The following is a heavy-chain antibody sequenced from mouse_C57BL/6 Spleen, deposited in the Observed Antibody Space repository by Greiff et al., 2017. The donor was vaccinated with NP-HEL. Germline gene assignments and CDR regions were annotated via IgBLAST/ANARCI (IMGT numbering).Heavy chain of an antibody. CDR2: INPSTGGT. D-gene: IGHD1-1*01. Sequence: VQLQQSGPELVKPGASVKISCKASGYSFTGYYMNWVKQSPEKSLEWIGEINPSTGGTTYNQKFKAKATLTVDKSSSTAYMQLKSLTSEDSAVYYCARGGLGSSYVFAYWGQGTLVTVSA. J-gene: IGHJ3*01. V-gene: IGHV1-42*01. CDR3: ARGGLGSSYVFAY. CDR1: GYSFTGYY.